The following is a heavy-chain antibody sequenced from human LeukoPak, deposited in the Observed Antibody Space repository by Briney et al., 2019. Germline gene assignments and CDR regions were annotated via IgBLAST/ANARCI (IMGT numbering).Heavy chain of an antibody. CDR2: IYYSGNT. D-gene: IGHD3-9*01. V-gene: IGHV4-39*01. CDR1: GVSISSSNSY. CDR3: ARYDILTGYDAFDI. J-gene: IGHJ3*02. Sequence: PSETLSLTCTVSGVSISSSNSYWGWIRQPPGKGLEWIGSIYYSGNTYYNASLKSQVSISIDTSKNQFSLRLTSVTAADTAVYYCARYDILTGYDAFDIWGQGTMVTVSS.